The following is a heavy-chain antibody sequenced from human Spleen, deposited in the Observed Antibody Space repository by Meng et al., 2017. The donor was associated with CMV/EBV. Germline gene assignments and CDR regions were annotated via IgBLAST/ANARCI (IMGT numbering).Heavy chain of an antibody. CDR1: GFTFSRYR. V-gene: IGHV3-21*01. J-gene: IGHJ4*02. CDR2: ISSSSSDK. Sequence: GESLKISCAVSGFTFSRYRMNWVRQAPGKGLEWVSSISSSSSDKFYADSVKGRLTISRDNAKNSLYLQMNSLRAEDTAVYYCARDRVPEPPLEWPQPWGEDFWGRGTLVTVSS. D-gene: IGHD3-3*01. CDR3: ARDRVPEPPLEWPQPWGEDF.